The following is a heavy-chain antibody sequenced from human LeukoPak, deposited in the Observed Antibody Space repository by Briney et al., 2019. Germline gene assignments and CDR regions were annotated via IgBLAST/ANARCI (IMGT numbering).Heavy chain of an antibody. Sequence: GESLEISWKGAGYRFTSYWIGWVRPVPGKGLEWMGIIYPGDSYTIYSPSLQGQVTISADKSISTAYLQWSSLKASDTAMYYCARLAGNGDAFDIWGQGTMVTVSS. CDR2: IYPGDSYT. CDR3: ARLAGNGDAFDI. J-gene: IGHJ3*02. V-gene: IGHV5-51*01. CDR1: GYRFTSYW.